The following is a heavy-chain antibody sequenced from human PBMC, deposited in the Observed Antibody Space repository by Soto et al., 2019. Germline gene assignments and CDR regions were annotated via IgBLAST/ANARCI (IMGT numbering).Heavy chain of an antibody. CDR3: ASDSDFGRTAQSYYYGMDV. CDR2: IIPILGTA. Sequence: AVKVPCKASGGTFRSYANSWLRQAPGQGLEWMGGIIPILGTANYAQKFQGRVTITADESTSTAYMELSSLRSEDTAVYYCASDSDFGRTAQSYYYGMDVWGQGTTVTVSS. D-gene: IGHD4-17*01. J-gene: IGHJ6*02. CDR1: GGTFRSYA. V-gene: IGHV1-69*13.